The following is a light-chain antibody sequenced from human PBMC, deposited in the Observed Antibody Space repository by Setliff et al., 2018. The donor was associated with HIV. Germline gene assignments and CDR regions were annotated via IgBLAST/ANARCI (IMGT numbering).Light chain of an antibody. J-gene: IGLJ1*01. Sequence: QSVLTQPPSVSGAPGQRVTMSCTGSSSNIGAGFDVHWYQHLPGTAPKLLIYDNTNRPSGVPDRFSGSKSGTSASLAITGLQPEDEADYYCQSYDNRLSDSAVFGTGTKVTVL. V-gene: IGLV1-40*01. CDR2: DNT. CDR1: SSNIGAGFD. CDR3: QSYDNRLSDSAV.